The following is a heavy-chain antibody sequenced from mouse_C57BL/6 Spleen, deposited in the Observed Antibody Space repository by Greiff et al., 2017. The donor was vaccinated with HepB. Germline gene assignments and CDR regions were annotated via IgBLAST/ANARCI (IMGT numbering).Heavy chain of an antibody. CDR1: GFTFSSYA. D-gene: IGHD3-2*02. V-gene: IGHV5-4*01. CDR3: ARDRQLRPRRGYAMDY. Sequence: EVMLVESGGGLVKPGGSLKLSCAASGFTFSSYAMSWVRQTPENRLEWVATISDGGSYTYYPDNVKGRFTISRDNAKNNLYLQMSHLKSEDTAMYYCARDRQLRPRRGYAMDYWGQGTSGTVSS. CDR2: ISDGGSYT. J-gene: IGHJ4*01.